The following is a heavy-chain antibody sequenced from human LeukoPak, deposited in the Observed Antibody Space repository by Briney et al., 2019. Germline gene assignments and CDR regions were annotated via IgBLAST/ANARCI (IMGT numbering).Heavy chain of an antibody. J-gene: IGHJ3*02. CDR1: GGSISSYY. CDR3: ARGGLSGSYYYSDAFDI. CDR2: IYYSGST. Sequence: PSETLSLTCTVSGGSISSYYWSWIRQPPGKGLEWIGYIYYSGSTNYNPSLKSRVTISVDTSKNQFSLKLSSVTAADTVVYYCARGGLSGSYYYSDAFDIWGQGTMVTVSS. D-gene: IGHD1-26*01. V-gene: IGHV4-59*08.